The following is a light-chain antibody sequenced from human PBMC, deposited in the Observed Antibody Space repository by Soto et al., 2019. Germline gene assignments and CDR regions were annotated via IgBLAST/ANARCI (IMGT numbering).Light chain of an antibody. J-gene: IGLJ2*01. CDR2: DVS. CDR1: SSDIGAYNY. V-gene: IGLV2-14*01. CDR3: SSYTSISTLI. Sequence: QSALTQPASVSGSPGQSIAISCIGTSSDIGAYNYVSWYKQHPGKAPKLMIYDVSDRPSGVSNRFSGSKSGNTASLTISGLQGEDEADYYCSSYTSISTLIFGGGTKLTVL.